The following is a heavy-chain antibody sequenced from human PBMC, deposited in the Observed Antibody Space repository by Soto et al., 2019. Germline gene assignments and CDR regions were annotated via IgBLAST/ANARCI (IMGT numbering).Heavy chain of an antibody. D-gene: IGHD3-16*01. J-gene: IGHJ4*02. CDR3: ARVRYYDRNFDY. V-gene: IGHV3-7*05. CDR1: GFIFTNYW. Sequence: GGSLRLSCAASGFIFTNYWMSWVRQAPRKGLEWVAIIKYDGNEKYYVDPVKGRFTISRDNAKNSVYLQMSSLRAEDTAVYYCARVRYYDRNFDYWGQGTLVTVSS. CDR2: IKYDGNEK.